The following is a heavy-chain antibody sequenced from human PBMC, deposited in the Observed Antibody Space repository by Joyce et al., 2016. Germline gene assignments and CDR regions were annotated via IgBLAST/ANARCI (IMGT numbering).Heavy chain of an antibody. CDR2: LSSSSSYI. CDR1: GFTFSSYS. Sequence: EVQLVESGGGLVKPGGSLRLSCAASGFTFSSYSMSWVSQAPGKGLVWVSSLSSSSSYIKYTDSVKGRFTISRDNAKNSLYLQMNSLRVEDTAVYYCARSSYTNGIFDYWGQGTLVTVSS. J-gene: IGHJ4*02. D-gene: IGHD2-8*01. V-gene: IGHV3-21*01. CDR3: ARSSYTNGIFDY.